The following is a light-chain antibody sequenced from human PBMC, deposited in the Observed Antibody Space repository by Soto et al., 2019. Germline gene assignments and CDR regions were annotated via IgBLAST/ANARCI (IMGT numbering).Light chain of an antibody. CDR1: QTIATW. V-gene: IGKV1-5*01. CDR3: QQYNSYSVT. CDR2: AAS. J-gene: IGKJ5*01. Sequence: DIQITQSPTSLSASVADRVTITCRASQTIATWLNWYQQKPGKAPNLLIYAASTLQSGVPSRFSGSGSGTEFTLTISNLQPDDFATYYCQQYNSYSVTFGQGTRLEIK.